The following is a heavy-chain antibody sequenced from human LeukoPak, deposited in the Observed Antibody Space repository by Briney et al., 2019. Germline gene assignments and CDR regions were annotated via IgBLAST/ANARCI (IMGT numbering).Heavy chain of an antibody. D-gene: IGHD1-26*01. J-gene: IGHJ4*02. CDR3: ARALVGASPSDY. Sequence: ASVKVSCKASGGTFSSYAISWVRQAPGQGLEWMGIINPSGGSTSYAQKFQGRVTMTRDMSTSTVYMELSSLRSEDTAVYYCARALVGASPSDYWGQGTLVTVSS. CDR1: GGTFSSYA. V-gene: IGHV1-46*01. CDR2: INPSGGST.